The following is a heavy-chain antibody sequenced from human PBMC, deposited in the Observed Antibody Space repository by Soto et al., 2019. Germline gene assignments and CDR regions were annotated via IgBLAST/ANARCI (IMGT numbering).Heavy chain of an antibody. CDR1: GGSFSSYT. CDR3: ARSRGRGWTHY. J-gene: IGHJ4*02. Sequence: QLHLVQSEAEVKKPGSSVNVSCKASGGSFSSYTISWVRQAPGQGLEWVGGIIPIFSTTYYAQKFQGRVTIPADQSTIRAYMERSNLRSGDAAVDYCARSRGRGWTHYWGQGTLVTVSS. V-gene: IGHV1-69*01. CDR2: IIPIFSTT. D-gene: IGHD6-19*01.